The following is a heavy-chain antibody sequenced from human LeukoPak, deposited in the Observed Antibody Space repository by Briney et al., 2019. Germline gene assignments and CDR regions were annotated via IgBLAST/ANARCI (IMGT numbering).Heavy chain of an antibody. D-gene: IGHD3-22*01. J-gene: IGHJ3*02. CDR3: TTDRQITMIVVVPPSSLLGAPGEI. V-gene: IGHV3-15*01. CDR1: GFTFSNAW. CDR2: IKSKTDGGTT. Sequence: PGGSLRLSCAASGFTFSNAWMSWVRQAPGKGLEWVGRIKSKTDGGTTDYAAPVKGRFTISRDDSKNTLYLQMNSLKTEDTAVYYCTTDRQITMIVVVPPSSLLGAPGEIWGQGTMVTVSS.